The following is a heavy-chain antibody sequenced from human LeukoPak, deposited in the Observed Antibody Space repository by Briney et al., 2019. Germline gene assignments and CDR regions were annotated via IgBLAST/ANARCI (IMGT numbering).Heavy chain of an antibody. CDR1: GGSITSYH. V-gene: IGHV4-4*07. CDR2: IHTSGST. CDR3: AGRAQTTGWSFDY. D-gene: IGHD6-19*01. J-gene: IGHJ4*02. Sequence: SETLSLTCVVSGGSITSYHWSWIRQPAGKGLEWIGQIHTSGSTNYNPSLKSRVAMSIDTSKNQFFLELSSVTAADTSVYYCAGRAQTTGWSFDYWGQGALVTVSS.